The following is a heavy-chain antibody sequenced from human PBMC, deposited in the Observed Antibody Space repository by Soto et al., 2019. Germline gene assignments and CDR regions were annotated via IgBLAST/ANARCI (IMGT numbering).Heavy chain of an antibody. CDR1: GFTFSSYG. J-gene: IGHJ4*02. CDR2: ISYDGSNK. V-gene: IGHV3-30*18. CDR3: AKDRRATETLFDY. Sequence: QVQLVESGGGVVQPGRSLRLSCAASGFTFSSYGMHWVRQAPGKGLEWVAVISYDGSNKYYADSVKGRFTISRDNSKNTLYLQMNSLRAEDTAVYYCAKDRRATETLFDYWGQGTLVTVSS.